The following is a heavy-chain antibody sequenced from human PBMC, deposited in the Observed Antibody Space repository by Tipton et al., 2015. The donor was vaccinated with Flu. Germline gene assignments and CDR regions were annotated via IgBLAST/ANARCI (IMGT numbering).Heavy chain of an antibody. CDR1: GYTFTSYN. D-gene: IGHD3-10*01. CDR2: IYPSGGGT. CDR3: ARDGGSETYSCDY. Sequence: QLVQSGPEVKNPGASVKVSCKASGYTFTSYNIHWVRQAPGQGLEWMGIIYPSGGGTYYAQKFRGRVTMTRDRSTSTVYMELSSLRSEDTALYYCARDGGSETYSCDYWGQGTLVTVSS. V-gene: IGHV1-46*01. J-gene: IGHJ4*02.